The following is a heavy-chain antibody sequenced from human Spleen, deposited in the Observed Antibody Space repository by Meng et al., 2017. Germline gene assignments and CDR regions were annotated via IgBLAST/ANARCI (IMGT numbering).Heavy chain of an antibody. Sequence: QVQLQESGSGLVKPSQTLSLTCAVSGGSISSGGYSWSWVRQPPGKALEWIGYVYQSGGSYYNPSLKSRVTISLDRSKNQFSLKLNSVTAADTAVYYCARAAPQPLSYASYYFDFWGQGTLVTVSS. J-gene: IGHJ4*02. V-gene: IGHV4-30-2*01. CDR1: GGSISSGGYS. CDR2: VYQSGGS. CDR3: ARAAPQPLSYASYYFDF. D-gene: IGHD2-2*01.